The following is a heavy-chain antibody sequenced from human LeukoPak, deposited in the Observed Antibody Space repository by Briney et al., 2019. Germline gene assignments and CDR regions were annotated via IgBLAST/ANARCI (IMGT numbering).Heavy chain of an antibody. V-gene: IGHV1-2*02. D-gene: IGHD3-3*01. CDR2: INPNSGGT. CDR1: GYTFTGYY. CDR3: ASNTIFGAKYYFDY. J-gene: IGHJ4*02. Sequence: GASVKVSCKASGYTFTGYYMHWVRQAPGQGLAWMGWINPNSGGTNYAQKFQGRVTMTRDTSISTAYMELSRLRSDDTAVYYCASNTIFGAKYYFDYWGQGTLVTVSS.